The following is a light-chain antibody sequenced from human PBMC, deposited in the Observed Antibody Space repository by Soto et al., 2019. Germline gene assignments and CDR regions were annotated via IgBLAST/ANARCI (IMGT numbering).Light chain of an antibody. CDR2: EVS. Sequence: QSVLTQPDSVSGSPGQSITISCTGTSSNVGGYNYVSWYQQHPGKAPKLMIYEVSNRPSGVSNRFSCSKSGNTASLTISGLQAEDEADYYFSSYTSSSTLVFGVGTKLTVL. CDR3: SSYTSSSTLV. V-gene: IGLV2-14*01. J-gene: IGLJ2*01. CDR1: SSNVGGYNY.